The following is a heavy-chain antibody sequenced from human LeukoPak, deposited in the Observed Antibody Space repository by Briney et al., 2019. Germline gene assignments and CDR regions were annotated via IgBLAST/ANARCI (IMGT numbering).Heavy chain of an antibody. Sequence: GGSLRLSCAGSGFTFSSYWMHWVRQAPGKGLVWVSRINSDGSSTSYADSVKGRFTISRDNAKNTLYLQMNSLRAEDTAVYYCARVYALPTAAARSPNDYWGQGTLVTVSS. V-gene: IGHV3-74*01. CDR2: INSDGSST. CDR1: GFTFSSYW. J-gene: IGHJ4*02. CDR3: ARVYALPTAAARSPNDY. D-gene: IGHD6-13*01.